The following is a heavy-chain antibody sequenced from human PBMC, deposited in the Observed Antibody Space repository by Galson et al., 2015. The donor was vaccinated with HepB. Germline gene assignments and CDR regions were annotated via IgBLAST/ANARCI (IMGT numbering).Heavy chain of an antibody. CDR3: ARTPLPPPYYYDSSGYYWYLDL. CDR1: GFSVRNNY. D-gene: IGHD3-22*01. J-gene: IGHJ2*01. Sequence: SLRLSCAASGFSVRNNYMNWVRQAPGKGLEWVPIIYSGGSTSSAAYVKGRFSISRENSKNTVYLQMNSLRVEDTAVYFCARTPLPPPYYYDSSGYYWYLDLWGRGTLVTVSS. V-gene: IGHV3-66*01. CDR2: IYSGGST.